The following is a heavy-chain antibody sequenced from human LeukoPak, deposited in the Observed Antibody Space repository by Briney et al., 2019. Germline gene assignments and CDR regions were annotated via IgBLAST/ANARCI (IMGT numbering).Heavy chain of an antibody. Sequence: GGSLRLSCAASGFTVSSNYMSWVRQAPGKGLEWVSVIYSGGSTYYADSVKGRFTISRHNSKNTLYLQMNSLRAEDTAVYYCAREGRGPAGRYYYYGMDVWGQGTTVTVSS. CDR3: AREGRGPAGRYYYYGMDV. D-gene: IGHD3-10*01. V-gene: IGHV3-53*04. J-gene: IGHJ6*02. CDR1: GFTVSSNY. CDR2: IYSGGST.